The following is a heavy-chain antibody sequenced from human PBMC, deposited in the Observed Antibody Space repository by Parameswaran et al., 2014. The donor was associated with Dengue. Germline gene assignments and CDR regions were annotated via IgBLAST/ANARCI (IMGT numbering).Heavy chain of an antibody. Sequence: ASETLSLTCTVSGGSISSYYWSWIRQPPGKGLEWIGYIYYSGSTNYNPSLKSRVTISVDTSKNQFSLKLSSVTAADTAVYYCARDSYSSWVGGYYYYYMDVWGKGTTVTVSS. D-gene: IGHD6-6*01. V-gene: IGHV4-59*01. J-gene: IGHJ6*03. CDR1: GGSISSYY. CDR3: ARDSYSSWVGGYYYYYMDV. CDR2: IYYSGST.